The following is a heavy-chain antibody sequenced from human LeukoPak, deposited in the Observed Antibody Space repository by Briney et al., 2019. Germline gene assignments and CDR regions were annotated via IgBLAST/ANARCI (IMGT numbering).Heavy chain of an antibody. CDR1: GYTFTSYD. CDR2: MNPNSGNT. CDR3: ARLAVAGSFDY. V-gene: IGHV1-8*01. Sequence: ASVKVSCKASGYTFTSYDINWVRQATGQGLEWMGWMNPNSGNTGYAQRFQGRVTMTRDTSISTAYMELSRLRSDDTAVYYCARLAVAGSFDYWGQGTLVTVSS. J-gene: IGHJ4*02. D-gene: IGHD6-19*01.